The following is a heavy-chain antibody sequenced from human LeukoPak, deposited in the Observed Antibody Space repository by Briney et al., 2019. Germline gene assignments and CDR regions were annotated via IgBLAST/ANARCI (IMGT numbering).Heavy chain of an antibody. CDR2: IYSSGSA. Sequence: SLGSLCLTCTVTAGSLSIYYSSWIRQPPGKGLDWTGYIYSSGSANYNPSLKSRVTISVDTSKNQSSPKLSSVTAADTAVYYCARPASGRSEQQLAEYFQHWGQGTLVTVSS. V-gene: IGHV4-59*08. CDR3: ARPASGRSEQQLAEYFQH. J-gene: IGHJ1*01. D-gene: IGHD6-13*01. CDR1: AGSLSIYY.